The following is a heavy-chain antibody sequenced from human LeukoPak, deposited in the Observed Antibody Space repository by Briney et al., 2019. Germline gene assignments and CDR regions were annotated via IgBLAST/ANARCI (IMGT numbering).Heavy chain of an antibody. CDR1: GFTFTSYA. Sequence: GGSLRLSWAASGFTFTSYAMSWVRQAPGKGLEWVSAIRGSGGSTYYADSVKGRFTISRDNSKNTLYLQMNSLRAEDTAVYYCAKHQGYCSSTSRYTAMYYFDYWGQATLVTVSS. D-gene: IGHD2-2*02. CDR2: IRGSGGST. J-gene: IGHJ4*02. CDR3: AKHQGYCSSTSRYTAMYYFDY. V-gene: IGHV3-23*01.